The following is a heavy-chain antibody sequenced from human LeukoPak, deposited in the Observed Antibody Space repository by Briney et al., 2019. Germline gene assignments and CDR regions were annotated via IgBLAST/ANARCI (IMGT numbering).Heavy chain of an antibody. CDR2: ISGSGGST. V-gene: IGHV3-23*01. CDR1: GFTFSSYA. CDR3: AKVVGYNYDYFDY. J-gene: IGHJ4*02. D-gene: IGHD5-24*01. Sequence: GGSLRLSCAASGFTFSSYAMSWVRQAPGKGLEWVSAISGSGGSTYYADSVKGRFTIPRDNSKNTLYLQMNSLRAEDTAVYYCAKVVGYNYDYFDYWGQGTLVTVSS.